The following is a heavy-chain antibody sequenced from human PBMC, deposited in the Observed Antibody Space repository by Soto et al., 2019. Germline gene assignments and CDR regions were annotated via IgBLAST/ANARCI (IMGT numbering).Heavy chain of an antibody. Sequence: SQTLSLTCAISGDSVSSNGAAWNWIRQSPSRGLEWLGRTYYRSKWYNDYAVSVKSRITINPDTSKNQFSLQLNSVTPEDTAVYYCARVGYYDSSGYYYAFDIWGQGTMVTVS. J-gene: IGHJ3*02. CDR1: GDSVSSNGAA. CDR3: ARVGYYDSSGYYYAFDI. V-gene: IGHV6-1*01. D-gene: IGHD3-22*01. CDR2: TYYRSKWYN.